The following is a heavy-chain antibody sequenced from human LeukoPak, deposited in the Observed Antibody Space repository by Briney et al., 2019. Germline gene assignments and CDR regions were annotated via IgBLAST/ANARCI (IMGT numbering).Heavy chain of an antibody. V-gene: IGHV4-34*01. CDR3: ARVDRAAGFDY. Sequence: GSLRLSCAASGFTFSNAWMSWVRQAPGKGLEWVGEINHSGSTNYNPSLKSRVTISVDTSKNQFSLKLSSVTAADTAVYYCARVDRAAGFDYWGQGTLVTVSS. J-gene: IGHJ4*02. CDR2: INHSGST. D-gene: IGHD6-13*01. CDR1: GFTFSNAW.